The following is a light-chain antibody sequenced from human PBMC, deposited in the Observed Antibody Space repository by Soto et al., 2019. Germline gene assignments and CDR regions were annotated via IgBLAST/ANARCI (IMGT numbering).Light chain of an antibody. V-gene: IGKV3-20*01. CDR3: QQYGSSPFT. J-gene: IGKJ3*01. CDR1: QSVSSSY. Sequence: EIVLTQSPGTLSLSPGERATLSCRASQSVSSSYLAWYQQKPGQAPRLLIYGASSRATGIPDRFSGSGSGNDFTLTVRRLEPEDFAVYYCQQYGSSPFTFGPGTKVDIK. CDR2: GAS.